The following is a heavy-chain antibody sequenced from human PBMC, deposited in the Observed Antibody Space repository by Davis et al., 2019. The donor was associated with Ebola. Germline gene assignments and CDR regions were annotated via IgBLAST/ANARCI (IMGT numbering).Heavy chain of an antibody. D-gene: IGHD6-19*01. CDR2: IYSGGST. CDR1: GFTFSSYS. V-gene: IGHV3-53*04. J-gene: IGHJ4*02. CDR3: ASLDSSGWGLDY. Sequence: GGSLRLSCAASGFTFSSYSMNWVRQAPGKGLEWVSVIYSGGSTYYADSVKGRFTISRHNSKNTLYLQMNSLRAEDTAVYYCASLDSSGWGLDYWGQGTLVTVSS.